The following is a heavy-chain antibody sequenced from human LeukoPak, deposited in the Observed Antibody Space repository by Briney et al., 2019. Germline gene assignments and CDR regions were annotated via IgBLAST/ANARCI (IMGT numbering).Heavy chain of an antibody. CDR1: GGSISSSSYY. V-gene: IGHV4-39*01. Sequence: SETLSLTCTVSGGSISSSSYYWGWIRQPPGKGLEWIGSIYYSGSTYYNPSLKSRVTISVDTSKNQFSLKLSSVTAADTAVYYCATYCSSTSCYTKDNWGQGTLVTVSP. CDR2: IYYSGST. D-gene: IGHD2-2*02. J-gene: IGHJ4*02. CDR3: ATYCSSTSCYTKDN.